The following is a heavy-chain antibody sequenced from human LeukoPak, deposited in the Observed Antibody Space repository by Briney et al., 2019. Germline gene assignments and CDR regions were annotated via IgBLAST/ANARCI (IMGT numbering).Heavy chain of an antibody. J-gene: IGHJ6*03. CDR1: GFIFSSYG. CDR2: INHSGST. D-gene: IGHD6-13*01. Sequence: PGGSLRLSCAASGFIFSSYGMSWVRQPPGKGLEWIGEINHSGSTSYNPSLKSRVTISVDTSKKQFSLKLTSVTAADTAVYYCARGLSSMIDYYYYMDVWGKGTTVTVSS. V-gene: IGHV4-34*01. CDR3: ARGLSSMIDYYYYMDV.